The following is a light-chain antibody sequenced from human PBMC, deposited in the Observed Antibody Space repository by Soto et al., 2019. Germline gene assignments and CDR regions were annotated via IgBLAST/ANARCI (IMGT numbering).Light chain of an antibody. Sequence: STSAVSASVVDTVTVTCRASQSVSGWLAWYQQKPGEAPNLLIYDASALPRGAPSRFSGSGSGTKFTLTIASLQPDDFATYYCQQYDTLSGTFGAGTKVDIK. CDR1: QSVSGW. V-gene: IGKV1-5*01. CDR3: QQYDTLSGT. CDR2: DAS. J-gene: IGKJ4*02.